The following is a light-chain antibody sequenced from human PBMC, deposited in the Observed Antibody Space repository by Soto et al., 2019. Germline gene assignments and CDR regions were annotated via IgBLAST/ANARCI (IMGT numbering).Light chain of an antibody. CDR2: GGT. CDR1: GSDIGAYNF. CDR3: YSYAGRNIWG. J-gene: IGLJ3*02. Sequence: QSVLAQPPSASGSPGQSVTISCTGSGSDIGAYNFVSWYQQHPGKAPKLMTFGGTERPSGVPDRVSGSKSGNTASLTVSGLQADDEAVYYCYSYAGRNIWGFGGGTKVTVL. V-gene: IGLV2-8*01.